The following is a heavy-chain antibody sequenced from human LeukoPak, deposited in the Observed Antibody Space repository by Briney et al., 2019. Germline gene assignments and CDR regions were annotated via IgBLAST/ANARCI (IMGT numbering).Heavy chain of an antibody. D-gene: IGHD3-10*01. V-gene: IGHV3-74*01. CDR1: GFTFSSYG. CDR3: AREADLLWFGELLGLTHFDY. J-gene: IGHJ4*02. CDR2: INSDGSST. Sequence: PGGSLRLSCAASGFTFSSYGMHWVRQAPGKGLVWVSRINSDGSSTSYADSVKGRFTISRDNAKNSLYLQMNSLRAEDTAVYYCAREADLLWFGELLGLTHFDYWGQGTLVTVSS.